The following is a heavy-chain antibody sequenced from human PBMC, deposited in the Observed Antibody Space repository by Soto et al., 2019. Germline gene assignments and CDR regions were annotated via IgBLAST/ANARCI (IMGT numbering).Heavy chain of an antibody. J-gene: IGHJ5*02. CDR1: GYTFTTYT. D-gene: IGHD2-15*01. CDR3: ARSEPRYCSGTTCYFNWFDP. V-gene: IGHV1-3*05. CDR2: INAGNGNT. Sequence: QVQLVQSGAEEKKPGASVKVSCKASGYTFTTYTIHWLRQAPGQRFEWMGWINAGNGNTKYSQRFQHRVTITSDTSASTAYMDLSSLTSEDTAVYYCARSEPRYCSGTTCYFNWFDPWGQGTLVTVSS.